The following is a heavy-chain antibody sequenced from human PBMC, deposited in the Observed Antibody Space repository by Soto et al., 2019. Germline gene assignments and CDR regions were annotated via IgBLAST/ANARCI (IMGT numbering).Heavy chain of an antibody. CDR1: GFTFSSYG. Sequence: QVQLVESGGGVVQPGRSLRLSCAASGFTFSSYGMHWVRQAPGKGLEWVAVIWYDGSKKYYADSVKGRFTITRDNSKNTLYLQMNSLRTEDTAVYYCARDLSGSYLDYLGQGTLVTVSS. CDR3: ARDLSGSYLDY. D-gene: IGHD1-26*01. V-gene: IGHV3-33*01. CDR2: IWYDGSKK. J-gene: IGHJ4*02.